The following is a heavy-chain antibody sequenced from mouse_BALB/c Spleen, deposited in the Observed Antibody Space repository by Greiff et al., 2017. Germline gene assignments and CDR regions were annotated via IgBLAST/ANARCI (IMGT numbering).Heavy chain of an antibody. Sequence: EVKLVESGGGLVQPGGSLKLSCAASGFTFSSYTMSWVRQTPEKRLEWVAYISNGGGSTYYPDTVKGRFTISRDNAKNTLYLQMSSLKSEDTAMYYCARVYEGYYDYWGQGTTLTVSS. J-gene: IGHJ2*01. CDR1: GFTFSSYT. CDR2: ISNGGGST. CDR3: ARVYEGYYDY. V-gene: IGHV5-12-2*01. D-gene: IGHD2-3*01.